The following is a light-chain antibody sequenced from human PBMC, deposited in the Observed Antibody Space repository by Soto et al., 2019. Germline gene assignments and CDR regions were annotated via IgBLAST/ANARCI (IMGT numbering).Light chain of an antibody. Sequence: EIVLTQSPGTLSLSPGERATLSCRASQSVSSSYLAWYQQKPGQAPRLLIYGASSRATGNPDRFSGSGSGTYFNITISRLEPEDFAVYYCQQYGSSPPLTFGGGTKVEIK. J-gene: IGKJ4*01. CDR3: QQYGSSPPLT. V-gene: IGKV3-20*01. CDR2: GAS. CDR1: QSVSSSY.